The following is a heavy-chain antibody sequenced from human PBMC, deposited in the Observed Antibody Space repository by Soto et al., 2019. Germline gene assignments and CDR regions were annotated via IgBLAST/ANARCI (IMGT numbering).Heavy chain of an antibody. D-gene: IGHD3-9*01. J-gene: IGHJ6*02. Sequence: ASVKVSCKASGYTFTSYDINWVRQATGQGLEWMGWMNPNSGNTGYAQKFQGRVTMTRNTSISTAYMELSSLRSEDTAMYYCARVVTIFWEDYYYGMDVWGQGTTVTVSS. V-gene: IGHV1-8*01. CDR3: ARVVTIFWEDYYYGMDV. CDR2: MNPNSGNT. CDR1: GYTFTSYD.